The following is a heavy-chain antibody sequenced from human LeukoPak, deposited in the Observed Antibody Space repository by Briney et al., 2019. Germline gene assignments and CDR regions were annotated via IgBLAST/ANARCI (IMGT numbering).Heavy chain of an antibody. Sequence: EASVKVSCKASGYTFTSYGISWVRQAPGQGVEWMGWISAYNGNTNYAQKLQGRVTMTTDTSTSTAYMELRSLRSDATTVYYCARDQVMVRGVIDYWGQGTLVTVSS. V-gene: IGHV1-18*01. CDR1: GYTFTSYG. CDR3: ARDQVMVRGVIDY. D-gene: IGHD3-10*01. J-gene: IGHJ4*02. CDR2: ISAYNGNT.